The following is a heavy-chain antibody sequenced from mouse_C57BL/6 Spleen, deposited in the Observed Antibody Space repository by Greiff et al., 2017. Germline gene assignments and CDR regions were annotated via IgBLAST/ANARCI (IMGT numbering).Heavy chain of an antibody. Sequence: ESGPGILQSSQTLSLTCSFSGFSLSTSGMGVSWIRQPSGKGLEWLAHIYWDDDKRYNPSLKSRLTISKDTSRNQVFLKITSVDTADTATYYCARSYYYGSRGYFDVWGTGTTVTVSS. CDR2: IYWDDDK. CDR1: GFSLSTSGMG. CDR3: ARSYYYGSRGYFDV. D-gene: IGHD1-1*01. J-gene: IGHJ1*03. V-gene: IGHV8-12*01.